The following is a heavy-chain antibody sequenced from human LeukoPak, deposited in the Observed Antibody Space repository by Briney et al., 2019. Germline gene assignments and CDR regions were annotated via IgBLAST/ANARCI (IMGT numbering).Heavy chain of an antibody. J-gene: IGHJ5*02. V-gene: IGHV4-39*07. Sequence: SETLSLTCTVSGGSISSSSYYWGWIRQPPGKGLKWIGSIYYSGSTYYNPSLKSRVTISVDTSKNQFSLKLSSVTAADTAVYYCARLYYGSGINWFDPWGQGTLVTVSS. CDR1: GGSISSSSYY. D-gene: IGHD3-10*01. CDR2: IYYSGST. CDR3: ARLYYGSGINWFDP.